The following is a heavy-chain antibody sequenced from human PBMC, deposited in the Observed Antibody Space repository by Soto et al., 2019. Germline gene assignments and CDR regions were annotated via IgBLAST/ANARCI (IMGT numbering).Heavy chain of an antibody. D-gene: IGHD6-19*01. CDR1: GYTFTSYG. CDR3: SRWRYSRGWWGIDY. J-gene: IGHJ4*02. V-gene: IGHV1-18*01. Sequence: QVQLVQSGAEVKKPGASVKVSCKASGYTFTSYGISWVRQAPGQGLEWMGWISAYNGNTNYAQKLQGRVTMTTDKSTSTAYIELRSLRSDYTAVYYWSRWRYSRGWWGIDYWGQGTLVTVSS. CDR2: ISAYNGNT.